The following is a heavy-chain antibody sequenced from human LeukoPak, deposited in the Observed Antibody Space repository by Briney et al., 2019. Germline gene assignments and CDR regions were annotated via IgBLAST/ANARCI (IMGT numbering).Heavy chain of an antibody. CDR1: GFTFSSYG. Sequence: PGGSLRLSCAASGFTFSSYGMHWVRQAPGKGLEWVAVISYGGSNKYYADSVKGRFTISRDNSKNTLYLQMNSLRAEDTAVYYCAKDQFSDSYAVTPTGVAYWGQGTLVTVSS. CDR2: ISYGGSNK. D-gene: IGHD4-17*01. V-gene: IGHV3-30*18. J-gene: IGHJ4*02. CDR3: AKDQFSDSYAVTPTGVAY.